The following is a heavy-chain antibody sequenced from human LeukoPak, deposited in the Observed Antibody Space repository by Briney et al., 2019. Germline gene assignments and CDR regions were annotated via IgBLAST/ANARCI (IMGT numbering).Heavy chain of an antibody. V-gene: IGHV1-2*02. Sequence: ASVKVSCKSSVYTFTGYYMHWVRQAPGQGLEWMGWINPNSGGTNYAQKFQGRVTMTRDTSISTAYMELSRLRSDDTAVYYCARDMVRGVRTAGYWGQGTLVTVSS. CDR1: VYTFTGYY. D-gene: IGHD3-10*01. J-gene: IGHJ4*02. CDR2: INPNSGGT. CDR3: ARDMVRGVRTAGY.